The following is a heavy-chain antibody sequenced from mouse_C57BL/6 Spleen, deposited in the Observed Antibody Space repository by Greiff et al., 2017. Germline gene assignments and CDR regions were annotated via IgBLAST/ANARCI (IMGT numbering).Heavy chain of an antibody. D-gene: IGHD2-5*01. CDR2: IDPNSGGT. J-gene: IGHJ3*01. Sequence: QVQLQQPGAELVKPGASVKLSCKASGYTFTSYWMHWVKQRPGRGLEWIGRIDPNSGGTKYNEKFKSKATLTVDKPSSPAYMQLSSLTSEDSAVYYCARENSNYGAWFAYWGQGTLVTVSA. CDR3: ARENSNYGAWFAY. V-gene: IGHV1-72*01. CDR1: GYTFTSYW.